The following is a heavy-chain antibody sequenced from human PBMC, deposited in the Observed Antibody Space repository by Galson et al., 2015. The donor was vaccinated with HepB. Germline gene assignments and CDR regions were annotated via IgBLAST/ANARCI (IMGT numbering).Heavy chain of an antibody. Sequence: SLRLSCAASGFSFSQYWMHWVRQVPGKGLVWISRIDSDGSGTSYADSVEGRFTISRDNSKNKLYLQMSSLRGEDTAVYYCVRGSSGVDGYWGQGTLVTVSP. V-gene: IGHV3-74*01. CDR2: IDSDGSGT. CDR1: GFSFSQYW. J-gene: IGHJ4*02. D-gene: IGHD6-19*01. CDR3: VRGSSGVDGY.